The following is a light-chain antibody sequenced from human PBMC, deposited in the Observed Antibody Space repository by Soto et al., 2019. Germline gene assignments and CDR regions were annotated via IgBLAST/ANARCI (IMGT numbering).Light chain of an antibody. CDR1: SSDVGAYNY. Sequence: QSALTQPASVSGSPGQSITISCTGTSSDVGAYNYVSWYQQHPGKAPKLMIYAVNIRPSGVSNRFSGSKSGNTASLTISGLQAEDEADYYCTSWTTSTTMKFGGGTKVTVL. V-gene: IGLV2-14*01. J-gene: IGLJ2*01. CDR3: TSWTTSTTMK. CDR2: AVN.